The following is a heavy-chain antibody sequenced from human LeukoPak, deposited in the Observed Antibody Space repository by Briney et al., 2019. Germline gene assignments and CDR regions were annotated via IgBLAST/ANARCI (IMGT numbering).Heavy chain of an antibody. J-gene: IGHJ4*02. CDR1: GGTFSSYA. CDR3: ARGYYDSSGYYFTYYYDY. Sequence: SVKVSCKASGGTFSSYAISWVRQAPGQGLEWMGGIIPIFGTVNYAQKFQGRVTITADESTSTAYMELSSLRSEDTAVYYCARGYYDSSGYYFTYYYDYWGQGTLVTVSS. V-gene: IGHV1-69*13. CDR2: IIPIFGTV. D-gene: IGHD3-22*01.